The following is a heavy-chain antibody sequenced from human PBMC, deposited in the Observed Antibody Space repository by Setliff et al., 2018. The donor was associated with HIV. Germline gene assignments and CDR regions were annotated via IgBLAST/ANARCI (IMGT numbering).Heavy chain of an antibody. Sequence: ASVKVSCKASGGTFTSYHINWVRQATGQGPEWMGWLSPTSGNTGSAQRFQGRVTMTRNTSISIAYMELSNLRSDDTAVYYCARDREYYYYMDVWGKGTTVTVSS. CDR3: ARDREYYYYMDV. D-gene: IGHD3-10*01. J-gene: IGHJ6*03. V-gene: IGHV1-8*02. CDR2: LSPTSGNT. CDR1: GGTFTSYH.